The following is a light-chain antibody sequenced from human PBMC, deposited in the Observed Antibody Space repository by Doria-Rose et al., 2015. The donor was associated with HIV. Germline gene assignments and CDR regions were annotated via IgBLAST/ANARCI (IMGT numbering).Light chain of an antibody. J-gene: IGKJ4*01. V-gene: IGKV3-11*01. CDR1: QSVSSY. CDR3: QQRNNWPT. Sequence: TQSPTTLSLSPGERATLSCRASQSVSSYLVWYQQKPGQAPRRLIYDASNRATGIPARISGSGSGTDFTLTISSLEPEDFAGYYCQQRNNWPTFGGGTKVEI. CDR2: DAS.